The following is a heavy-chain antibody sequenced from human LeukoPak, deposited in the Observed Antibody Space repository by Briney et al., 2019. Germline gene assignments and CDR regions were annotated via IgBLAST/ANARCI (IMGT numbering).Heavy chain of an antibody. Sequence: ASVKVSCKASGYTFTGYYMNWVRQAPGQGLEWKGWINPKSGGTKYAQKFQGRVTMTRDTSISTAYMELSRLRSDDTAVYYCARDGHSYGYGWFDPWGQGTLVTVSS. V-gene: IGHV1-2*02. D-gene: IGHD5-18*01. J-gene: IGHJ5*02. CDR1: GYTFTGYY. CDR2: INPKSGGT. CDR3: ARDGHSYGYGWFDP.